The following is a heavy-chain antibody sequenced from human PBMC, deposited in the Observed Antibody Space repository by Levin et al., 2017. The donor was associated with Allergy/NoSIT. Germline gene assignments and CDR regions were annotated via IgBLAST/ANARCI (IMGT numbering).Heavy chain of an antibody. J-gene: IGHJ4*02. CDR2: VISDGSIT. V-gene: IGHV3-74*01. D-gene: IGHD2-2*01. CDR1: GFTFSNYY. Sequence: QHGESLKISCAASGFTFSNYYMHWVRQAPGKGLVWVSRVISDGSITDYADSVKGRFTISRDNARNTLYLQMNSLRAEDTAVYYCARGGCSSTSCLDNWGQGILVTVSS. CDR3: ARGGCSSTSCLDN.